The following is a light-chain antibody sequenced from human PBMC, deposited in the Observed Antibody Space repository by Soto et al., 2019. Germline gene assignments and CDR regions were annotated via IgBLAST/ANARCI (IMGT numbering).Light chain of an antibody. CDR2: AVR. V-gene: IGLV2-14*01. J-gene: IGLJ1*01. CDR3: CSYTRTSNHYF. CDR1: SSDIGGYDY. Sequence: SALTQPASVSGTPGQSITISCTGTSSDIGGYDYVSWYQQRPGKAPKLMIYAVRYRPSGVSNRFSGSKSGNTASLTISGLQAEDEAVYYCCSYTRTSNHYFFGSGTKVTVL.